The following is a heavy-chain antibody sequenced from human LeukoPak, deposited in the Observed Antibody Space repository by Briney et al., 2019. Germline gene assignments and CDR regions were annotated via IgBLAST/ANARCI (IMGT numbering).Heavy chain of an antibody. V-gene: IGHV4-61*05. Sequence: SETLSLTCTVSGVSISSSNSYWGWIRQPPGKGLEWIGYIYYSGSTNYNPSLKSRVTISVDTSKNQFSLKLSSVTAADTAVYYCARAQGQWIQLPAYYYMDVWGKGTTVTISS. CDR3: ARAQGQWIQLPAYYYMDV. J-gene: IGHJ6*03. D-gene: IGHD5-18*01. CDR2: IYYSGST. CDR1: GVSISSSNSY.